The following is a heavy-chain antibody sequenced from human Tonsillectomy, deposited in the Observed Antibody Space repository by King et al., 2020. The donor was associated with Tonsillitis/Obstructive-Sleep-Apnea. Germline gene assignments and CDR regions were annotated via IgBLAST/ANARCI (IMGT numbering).Heavy chain of an antibody. V-gene: IGHV5-51*01. Sequence: EVQLVESGAEVKKPGESLTISCTASGYRFSSYWIAWVRQMPGKGLEWMGIIYPGDSDTRYSPSFQGQVTISADKSTSTAYLQWSSLKASDTAMYYCARREPEGDYYFDYWGQGTLVTVSS. J-gene: IGHJ4*02. CDR3: ARREPEGDYYFDY. CDR2: IYPGDSDT. D-gene: IGHD1-26*01. CDR1: GYRFSSYW.